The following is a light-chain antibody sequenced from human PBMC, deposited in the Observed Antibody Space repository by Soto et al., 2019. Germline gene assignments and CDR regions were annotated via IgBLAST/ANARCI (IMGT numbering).Light chain of an antibody. CDR2: GSY. V-gene: IGKV3-15*01. CDR1: QSVSSN. Sequence: EIVMTQSPATLSVSPGERATLSCRASQSVSSNLAWYQQKPGLAPRLIIYGSYTRAPGIPARFSGSGSGTDFTLTISSLQSEDFAVYYCQQYGSSPPTYTFGQGTKLEIK. J-gene: IGKJ2*01. CDR3: QQYGSSPPTYT.